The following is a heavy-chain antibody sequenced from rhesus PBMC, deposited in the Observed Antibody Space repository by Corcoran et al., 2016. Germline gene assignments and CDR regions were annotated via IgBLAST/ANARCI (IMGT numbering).Heavy chain of an antibody. CDR1: GGSVSSSNW. CDR3: ARGGDY. Sequence: QVQLQESGPGLVKPSETLSLTCAVSGGSVSSSNWWSWIRQPPGKGLGWIGYISGGRSGTYYNPSLKRRVTSSTGTSKNQFSLKLSSVTAADTAVYYCARGGDYWGQGVLVTVSS. J-gene: IGHJ4*01. V-gene: IGHV4-65*01. CDR2: ISGGRSGT.